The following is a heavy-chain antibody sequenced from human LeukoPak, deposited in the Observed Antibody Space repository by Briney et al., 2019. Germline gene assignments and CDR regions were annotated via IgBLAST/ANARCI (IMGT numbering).Heavy chain of an antibody. CDR2: INHSGST. J-gene: IGHJ6*03. CDR3: ARRQAGTPYYYYYYYMDV. D-gene: IGHD6-19*01. V-gene: IGHV4-34*01. Sequence: SETLXXXXXVXGGSFSGYYXSWLRQPPGKGMEWIGEINHSGSTNYNPSLRRRGTISVDTSKNKCSLTLSSVTAADTAVYYCARRQAGTPYYYYYYYMDVWGKGTTVTVSS. CDR1: GGSFSGYY.